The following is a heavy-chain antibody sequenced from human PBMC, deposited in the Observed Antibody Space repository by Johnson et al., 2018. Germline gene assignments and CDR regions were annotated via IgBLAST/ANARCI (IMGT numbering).Heavy chain of an antibody. CDR2: ILHDEITK. V-gene: IGHV3-30*03. CDR1: GVTLSTSI. CDR3: AREKDSSGRAGIFPI. J-gene: IGHJ3*02. Sequence: VQLVESGGGVVQPGTSLRLACGVSGVTLSTSIIHWVRQAPGKGLEWVALILHDEITKSYGDSGKDRFTISRDTSKNTVYLQMNSLGVEDTAVYYCAREKDSSGRAGIFPIWGQGTMVTVSP. D-gene: IGHD6-25*01.